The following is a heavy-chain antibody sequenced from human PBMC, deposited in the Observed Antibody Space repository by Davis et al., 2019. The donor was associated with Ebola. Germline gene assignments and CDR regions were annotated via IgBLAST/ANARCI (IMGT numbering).Heavy chain of an antibody. CDR2: IYHGGST. J-gene: IGHJ2*01. CDR1: GGPISSSNW. D-gene: IGHD3-22*01. CDR3: ARDYYDSSGYIWYFDL. V-gene: IGHV4-4*02. Sequence: MPSETLSLTCAVSGGPISSSNWWSWVRQTPGKGLEWIGEIYHGGSTNYNPSLKSRVTMSIDKSKNQFSLNLSSVTAADTAIYYCARDYYDSSGYIWYFDLWGRGTLVTVSS.